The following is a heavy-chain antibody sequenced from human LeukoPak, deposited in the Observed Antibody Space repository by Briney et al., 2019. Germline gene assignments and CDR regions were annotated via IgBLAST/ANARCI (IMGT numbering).Heavy chain of an antibody. J-gene: IGHJ4*02. V-gene: IGHV1-24*01. CDR2: FHPVDGEDGEM. D-gene: IGHD4-23*01. Sequence: ASVKVSCKLSRYRLSKLSTHWVRPAPGKGLEWMGGFHPVDGEDGEMIYAQKLQGRVTMTEASSADTSYMDLNRLIYYVTAADYDLSRSDGGKSGGYIVFWGQGTLVTVSS. CDR1: RYRLSKLS. CDR3: LSRSDGGKSGGYIVF.